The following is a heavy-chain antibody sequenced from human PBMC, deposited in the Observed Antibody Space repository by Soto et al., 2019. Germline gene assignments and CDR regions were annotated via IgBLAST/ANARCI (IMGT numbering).Heavy chain of an antibody. J-gene: IGHJ4*01. D-gene: IGHD1-26*01. CDR1: GGSISSYF. CDR3: ARDTGSYYLDS. CDR2: IHYSGTT. Sequence: SETLSLTCTIYGGSISSYFWSWIRQPPGKGLEWIGYIHYSGTTVYSPSLKSRVTMSIDTSENQFTLNLTSVTAADTAVYYCARDTGSYYLDSWGQGSLVTVSS. V-gene: IGHV4-59*01.